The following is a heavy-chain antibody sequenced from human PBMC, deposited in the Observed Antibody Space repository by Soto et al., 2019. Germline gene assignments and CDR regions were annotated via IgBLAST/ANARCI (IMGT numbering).Heavy chain of an antibody. CDR2: ISSSSSYI. Sequence: GGYLKLSCAASGFTFSSYSMNWVRQAPGKGLEWVSSISSSSSYIYYADPVKGRFTISRDNAKNSLYLQMNSLRAEDTAVYYCAREYSSSSGRANDDWGKGTLVTVSS. D-gene: IGHD6-6*01. CDR3: AREYSSSSGRANDD. V-gene: IGHV3-21*01. CDR1: GFTFSSYS. J-gene: IGHJ4*02.